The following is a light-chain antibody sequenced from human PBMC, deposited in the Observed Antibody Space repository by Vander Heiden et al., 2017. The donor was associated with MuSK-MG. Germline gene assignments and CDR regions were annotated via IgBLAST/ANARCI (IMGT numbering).Light chain of an antibody. J-gene: IGKJ2*02. CDR2: KAS. CDR1: QSISSW. Sequence: DIQMTQSPSTLSASVGDRVTITCRASQSISSWLAWYQQKPGKAPKLLIYKASSLERRVPSRSCGGRSWAEFTLTISSLQPDDFATYYCQQYNNYSQCTFGQGTKLEIK. CDR3: QQYNNYSQCT. V-gene: IGKV1-5*03.